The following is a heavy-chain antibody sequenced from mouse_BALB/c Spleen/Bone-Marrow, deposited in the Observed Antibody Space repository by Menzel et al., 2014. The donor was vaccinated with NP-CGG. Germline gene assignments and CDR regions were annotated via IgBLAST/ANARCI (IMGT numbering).Heavy chain of an antibody. V-gene: IGHV14-3*02. Sequence: EVHLVESGAELVKPGASVKLSCTASGFNIKDTYMHWVKQRPEQGLEWIGRIDPANGNTKYDPKFQGKATITTDTSSNTACLQLRSLTSEDTAVYYCARYDDRYSGFAYWGQGTLVTVSA. CDR1: GFNIKDTY. CDR2: IDPANGNT. CDR3: ARYDDRYSGFAY. J-gene: IGHJ3*01. D-gene: IGHD2-14*01.